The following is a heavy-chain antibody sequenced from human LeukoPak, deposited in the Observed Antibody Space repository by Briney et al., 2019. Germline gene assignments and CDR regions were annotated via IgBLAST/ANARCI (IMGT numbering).Heavy chain of an antibody. J-gene: IGHJ4*02. D-gene: IGHD6-19*01. CDR2: INHSGST. Sequence: PSETLPLTCAVYGGSFSGYYWSWIRQPPGKGLEWIGEINHSGSTNYNPSLKSRVTISVDTSKNQFSLKLSSVTAADTAVYYCARARRRYSSGWYPVTGFYFDYWGQGTLVTVSS. CDR1: GGSFSGYY. CDR3: ARARRRYSSGWYPVTGFYFDY. V-gene: IGHV4-34*01.